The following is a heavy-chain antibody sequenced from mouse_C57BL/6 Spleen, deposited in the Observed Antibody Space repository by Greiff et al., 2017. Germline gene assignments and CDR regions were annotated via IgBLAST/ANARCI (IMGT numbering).Heavy chain of an antibody. CDR1: GYTFTSYW. Sequence: VKLQQPGAELVMPGASVKLSCKASGYTFTSYWMHWVKQRPGQGLEWIGEIDPSDSYTNYNQKFKGKSTLTVDKSSSTAYMQLSSLTSEDSAVYYCARAYGSSLDYWGQGTTLTVSS. V-gene: IGHV1-69*01. CDR3: ARAYGSSLDY. J-gene: IGHJ2*01. CDR2: IDPSDSYT. D-gene: IGHD1-1*01.